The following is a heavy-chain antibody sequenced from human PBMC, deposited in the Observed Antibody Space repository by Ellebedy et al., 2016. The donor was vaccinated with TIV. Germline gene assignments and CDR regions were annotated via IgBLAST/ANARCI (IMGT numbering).Heavy chain of an antibody. CDR2: FDPEDGET. D-gene: IGHD2-2*01. J-gene: IGHJ5*02. V-gene: IGHV1-24*01. Sequence: ASVKVSXXVSGYTLTELSMHWVRQAPGKGLEWMGGFDPEDGETIYAQKFQGRVTMTEDTSTDTAYMELSSLRSEDTAVYYCATWVQRWSTSDYTKTGGVDWFNPWGQGTLVTVSS. CDR3: ATWVQRWSTSDYTKTGGVDWFNP. CDR1: GYTLTELS.